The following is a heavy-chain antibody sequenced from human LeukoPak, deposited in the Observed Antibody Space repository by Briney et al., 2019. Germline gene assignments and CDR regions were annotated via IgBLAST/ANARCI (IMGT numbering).Heavy chain of an antibody. Sequence: GGSLRLSCAASGFTVSTNYMAWVRQAPGKGLEWVSVIYSGGSTYYAASVKGRFTISRHSSKNTLYLQMNSLRAEDTAVYYCARGDFWSGYYTGLYWGQGALVTVSS. D-gene: IGHD3-3*01. CDR3: ARGDFWSGYYTGLY. CDR1: GFTVSTNY. V-gene: IGHV3-53*04. J-gene: IGHJ4*02. CDR2: IYSGGST.